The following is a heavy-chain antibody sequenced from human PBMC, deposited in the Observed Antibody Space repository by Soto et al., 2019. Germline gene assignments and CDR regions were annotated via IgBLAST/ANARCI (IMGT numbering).Heavy chain of an antibody. D-gene: IGHD1-26*01. Sequence: QVQLVQSGAEVKKPGASVKVSCKASGYTFTNYGISWVRQAPGQGREWMGWISAYNGNTNYAQKLQGRVTMTTDTSTSTVYMERRSLRSDDTAVYSCARGGWDCYLDYWGQGTLVTVSS. CDR2: ISAYNGNT. V-gene: IGHV1-18*01. CDR3: ARGGWDCYLDY. CDR1: GYTFTNYG. J-gene: IGHJ4*02.